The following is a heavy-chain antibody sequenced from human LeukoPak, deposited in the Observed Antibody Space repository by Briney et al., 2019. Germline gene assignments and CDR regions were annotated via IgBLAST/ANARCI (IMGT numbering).Heavy chain of an antibody. CDR2: ISYDGSNK. V-gene: IGHV3-30*18. D-gene: IGHD3-10*02. CDR1: GFTFSSYG. CDR3: AKFFTGEYVRAFDV. J-gene: IGHJ3*01. Sequence: GGSLRLSCAASGFTFSSYGMHWVRQAPGKGLEWVAVISYDGSNKYYADSVKGRFTISRGNSKNTLYLQMNSLRAEDTAVYYCAKFFTGEYVRAFDVWGQGTMVTVSS.